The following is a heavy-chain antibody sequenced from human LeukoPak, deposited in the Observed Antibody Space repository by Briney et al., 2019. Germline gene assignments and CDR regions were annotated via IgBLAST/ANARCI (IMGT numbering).Heavy chain of an antibody. CDR3: AKGTMDGGQYYYDSS. Sequence: GGSLRLSCAASGFTFSTYAMSWVRQAPEKGLQWVSAISGSGGVTYYADSVKGRFTISRDNSKNTLYLQMNSLRAEDTAVYYCAKGTMDGGQYYYDSSGGQGTLVTVSS. CDR1: GFTFSTYA. CDR2: ISGSGGVT. V-gene: IGHV3-23*01. J-gene: IGHJ4*02. D-gene: IGHD3-22*01.